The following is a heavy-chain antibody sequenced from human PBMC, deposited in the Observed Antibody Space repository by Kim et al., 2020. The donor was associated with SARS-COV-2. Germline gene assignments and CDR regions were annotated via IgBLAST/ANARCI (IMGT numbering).Heavy chain of an antibody. V-gene: IGHV3-21*01. CDR2: ISFSGTYI. CDR3: ARFDGNGLDV. CDR1: RFTFPTYH. Sequence: GGSLRLSCAASRFTFPTYHMNWVRQAPGKGLEWVSSISFSGTYIYYADSVRGRFTISRDNAKDSLSLQMNSLRAEDTGVYYCARFDGNGLDVWDQGTTV. J-gene: IGHJ6*02. D-gene: IGHD3-9*01.